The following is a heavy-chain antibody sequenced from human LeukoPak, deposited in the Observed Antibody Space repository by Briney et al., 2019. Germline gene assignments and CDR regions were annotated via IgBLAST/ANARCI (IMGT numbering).Heavy chain of an antibody. D-gene: IGHD1-26*01. J-gene: IGHJ4*02. CDR2: ISYDGSNK. Sequence: PGGSLRLSCAASGFTFSSYAMHWVRQAPGKGLEWVAVISYDGSNKYYADSVKGRFTISRDNSKNTLYLQMNSLRAEDTAVYYCARGGKAYFDYWGQGTLVTVSS. CDR3: ARGGKAYFDY. CDR1: GFTFSSYA. V-gene: IGHV3-30-3*01.